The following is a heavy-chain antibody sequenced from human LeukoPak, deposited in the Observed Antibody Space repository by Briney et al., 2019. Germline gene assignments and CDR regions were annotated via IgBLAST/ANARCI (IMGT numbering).Heavy chain of an antibody. CDR3: TRDLYYYESRRDPFDI. V-gene: IGHV4-4*07. CDR1: GGAINTYY. CDR2: VYASGTT. Sequence: SETLSLTCTVSGGAINTYYWSWIRQPAGKGLEWIGRVYASGTTTYNPSLKSRVTMSVDTSKNQFSLDLSSVTAADMAVYYCTRDLYYYESRRDPFDIWGPGTMVTVSS. D-gene: IGHD3-22*01. J-gene: IGHJ3*02.